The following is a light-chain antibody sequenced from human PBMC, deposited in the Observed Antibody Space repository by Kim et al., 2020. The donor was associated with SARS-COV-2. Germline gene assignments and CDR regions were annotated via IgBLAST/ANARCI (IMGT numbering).Light chain of an antibody. V-gene: IGKV3-20*01. CDR3: QQYSSSPVT. CDR2: GAS. Sequence: SPGERATLPCRASQSVSSSYLAWYQQKPGQAPRLLIYGASSRATGIPDRFSGSGSGTDFTLTITRLEPEDFAVYYCQQYSSSPVTFGQGTKVDIK. J-gene: IGKJ1*01. CDR1: QSVSSSY.